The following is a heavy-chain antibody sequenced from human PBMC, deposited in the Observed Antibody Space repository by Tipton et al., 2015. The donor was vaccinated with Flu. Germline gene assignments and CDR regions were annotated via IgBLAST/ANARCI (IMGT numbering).Heavy chain of an antibody. V-gene: IGHV3-48*03. J-gene: IGHJ4*02. Sequence: SLRLSCAASGFTFSSYEMNWVRQAPGKGLEWVSYISSSGSTIYYADSVKGRFTISGDNAKNSLYLQMNSLRAEDTAVYYCARVGLHAGVGYDYWGQGTLVTVSS. CDR2: ISSSGSTI. D-gene: IGHD5-24*01. CDR1: GFTFSSYE. CDR3: ARVGLHAGVGYDY.